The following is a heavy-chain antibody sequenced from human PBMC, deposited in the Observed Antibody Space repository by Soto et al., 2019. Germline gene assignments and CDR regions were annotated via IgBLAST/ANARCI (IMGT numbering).Heavy chain of an antibody. CDR2: INHSGST. CDR1: GGSFSGYY. V-gene: IGHV4-34*01. J-gene: IGHJ5*02. Sequence: PSETLSLTCAVYGGSFSGYYWSWIRKPPGKGLEWIGEINHSGSTNHNPSLKSRVTISVDTSKNQFSLKLSSVTAADTAVYYCARVPLLWFGELLRWFDPWGQGTLVTVSS. D-gene: IGHD3-10*01. CDR3: ARVPLLWFGELLRWFDP.